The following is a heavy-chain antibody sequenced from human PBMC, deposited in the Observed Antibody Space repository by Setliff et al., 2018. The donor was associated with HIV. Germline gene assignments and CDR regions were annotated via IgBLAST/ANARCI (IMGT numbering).Heavy chain of an antibody. D-gene: IGHD4-17*01. V-gene: IGHV7-4-1*02. CDR3: ARLSPYGDYLLFQY. Sequence: ASVKVSCKASGYTFISHPINWVRQAPGQGLEWMGWINTNTGNPTYAQGFTGRFVFSLDTSVSTASLQISTLKAEDTAVYYCARLSPYGDYLLFQYWGQGTQVTSPQ. J-gene: IGHJ4*02. CDR1: GYTFISHP. CDR2: INTNTGNP.